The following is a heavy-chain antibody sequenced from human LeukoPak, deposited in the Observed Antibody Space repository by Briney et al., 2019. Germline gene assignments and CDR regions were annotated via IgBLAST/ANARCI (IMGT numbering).Heavy chain of an antibody. J-gene: IGHJ6*03. V-gene: IGHV1-2*02. D-gene: IGHD2-2*01. CDR2: INPNSGGT. Sequence: ASVKVSCKASGYTFTGYYMHWVRQAPGQGLEWMGWINPNSGGTNYAQKFQDRVTMTRYTSISTAYMELSRLRSDDPAVCYCAGSTSCFWACYMDVWGKGTTVTVSS. CDR1: GYTFTGYY. CDR3: AGSTSCFWACYMDV.